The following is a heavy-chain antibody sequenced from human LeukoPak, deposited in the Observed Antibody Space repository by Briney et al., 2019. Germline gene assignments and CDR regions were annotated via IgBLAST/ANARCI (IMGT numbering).Heavy chain of an antibody. CDR1: GFTFSSHA. D-gene: IGHD5-18*01. Sequence: GGSLRLSCAASGFTFSSHAMSWVRQAPGKGLEWVSAISSGSDHIYYADSVQGRFTISRDNSKNTLYLQVNSLRAEDTALYYCANFVDTSMGGNDYWGQGTLVTVSS. CDR2: ISSGSDHI. V-gene: IGHV3-23*01. J-gene: IGHJ4*02. CDR3: ANFVDTSMGGNDY.